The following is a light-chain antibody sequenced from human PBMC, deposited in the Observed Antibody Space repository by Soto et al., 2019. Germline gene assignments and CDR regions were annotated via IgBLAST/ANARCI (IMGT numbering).Light chain of an antibody. CDR1: SSGVGAYNY. V-gene: IGLV2-14*01. CDR2: EVN. CDR3: SSYTTSSTLV. J-gene: IGLJ1*01. Sequence: SVLTQPASVSGSPGQSITISCTGTSSGVGAYNYVSWYQQRPGKAPQLMIYEVNNRPSGVSHRFSGSKSGNTASLTISGLQAEDESDYYCSSYTTSSTLVFGTGTKVTVL.